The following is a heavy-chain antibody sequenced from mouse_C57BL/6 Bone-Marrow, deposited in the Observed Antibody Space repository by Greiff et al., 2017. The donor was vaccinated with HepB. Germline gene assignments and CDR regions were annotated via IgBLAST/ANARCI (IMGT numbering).Heavy chain of an antibody. CDR3: APTTVVPYWYFDV. V-gene: IGHV1-59*01. D-gene: IGHD1-1*01. CDR1: GYTFTSYW. CDR2: IDPSDSYT. J-gene: IGHJ1*03. Sequence: QVQLQQPGAELVRPGTSVKLSCKASGYTFTSYWMHWVKQRPGQGLEWIGVIDPSDSYTNYNQKFKGKATLTVDTSSSTAYMQLSSLTSEDSAVYYCAPTTVVPYWYFDVWGTGTTVTVSS.